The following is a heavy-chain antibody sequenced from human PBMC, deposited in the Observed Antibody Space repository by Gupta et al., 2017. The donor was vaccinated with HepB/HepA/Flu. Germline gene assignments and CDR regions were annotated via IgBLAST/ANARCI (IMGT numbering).Heavy chain of an antibody. CDR2: ISAYNGNT. J-gene: IGHJ5*02. Sequence: QVQLVQSVAEVKKPGASVKVSCKASGYPFTSYGISWVRQAPGQGLEWMGWISAYNGNTNYAQKLQGRVTMTTDTSTSTAYMELRSLRSDDTAVYYCARDEFTMVRDSFNWFGFDPWGQGTLVTVSS. D-gene: IGHD3-10*01. CDR3: ARDEFTMVRDSFNWFGFDP. CDR1: GYPFTSYG. V-gene: IGHV1-18*01.